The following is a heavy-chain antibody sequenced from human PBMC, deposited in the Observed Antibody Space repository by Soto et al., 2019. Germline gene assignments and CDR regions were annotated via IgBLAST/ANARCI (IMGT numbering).Heavy chain of an antibody. D-gene: IGHD3-22*01. CDR2: ISDTGST. Sequence: QVQLQESGPGLVKPSETLSLTCTVSGGSISSFDWNWIRQSPGKGLEWIGYISDTGSTNYNPSLNSRVTISVDTSKKQFSLKLSSVTAADTAVYYCARQDTSGYAFDSWGPGTLVTVSS. V-gene: IGHV4-59*08. CDR1: GGSISSFD. J-gene: IGHJ4*02. CDR3: ARQDTSGYAFDS.